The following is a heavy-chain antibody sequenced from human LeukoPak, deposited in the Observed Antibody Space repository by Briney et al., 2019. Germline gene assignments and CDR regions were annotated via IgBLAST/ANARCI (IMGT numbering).Heavy chain of an antibody. V-gene: IGHV4-4*07. J-gene: IGHJ5*02. Sequence: SETLSLTCSVSGASISSYHWSWIRQPAGEGLEWIGRIYTSGRTNYNPSLNSRVTMSVDTSKNQFSLKLNSVTAADTGVYFGASSYYGNAGYPTWGQGTLVAVSS. CDR3: ASSYYGNAGYPT. CDR1: GASISSYH. CDR2: IYTSGRT. D-gene: IGHD3-10*01.